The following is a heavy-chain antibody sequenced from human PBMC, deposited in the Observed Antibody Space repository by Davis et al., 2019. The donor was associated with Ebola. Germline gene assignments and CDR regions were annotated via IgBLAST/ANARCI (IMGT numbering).Heavy chain of an antibody. CDR2: ISSSSSYI. CDR1: GFTFSSYS. J-gene: IGHJ6*02. Sequence: PGGSLRLSCAASGFTFSSYSMNWVRQAPGKGLEWVSSISSSSSYIYYADSVKGRFTISRDNAKNSLYLQMNSLKTEDTAVYYCTTGVEFGAVAYYYYGMDVWGQGTTVTVSS. D-gene: IGHD6-19*01. V-gene: IGHV3-21*03. CDR3: TTGVEFGAVAYYYYGMDV.